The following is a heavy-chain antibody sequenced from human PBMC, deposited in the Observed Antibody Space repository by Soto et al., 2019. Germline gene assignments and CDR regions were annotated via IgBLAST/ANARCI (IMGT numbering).Heavy chain of an antibody. D-gene: IGHD2-2*01. V-gene: IGHV1-69*01. CDR2: IIPIFGTA. J-gene: IGHJ4*02. Sequence: QVQLVQSGAEVKKPGSSVKVSCKASGVTFSSYAISWVRQAPGQGLEWMGGIIPIFGTANYAQKFQGRVTITADESTSTAYMDLSSLRSEDKAVYYCARGVVPAANEEYYFDYWGQGTLVTVSS. CDR3: ARGVVPAANEEYYFDY. CDR1: GVTFSSYA.